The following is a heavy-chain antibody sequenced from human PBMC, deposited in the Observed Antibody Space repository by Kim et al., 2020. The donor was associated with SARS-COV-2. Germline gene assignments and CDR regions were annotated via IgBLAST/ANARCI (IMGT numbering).Heavy chain of an antibody. V-gene: IGHV3-30-3*01. Sequence: GGSLRLSCAASGFTFSSYAMHWVRQAPGKGLEWVAVISYDGSNKYYADSVKGRFTISRDNSKNTLYLQMNSLRAEDTAVYYCARADYSGAFDIWGQGTMV. J-gene: IGHJ3*02. D-gene: IGHD2-15*01. CDR1: GFTFSSYA. CDR3: ARADYSGAFDI. CDR2: ISYDGSNK.